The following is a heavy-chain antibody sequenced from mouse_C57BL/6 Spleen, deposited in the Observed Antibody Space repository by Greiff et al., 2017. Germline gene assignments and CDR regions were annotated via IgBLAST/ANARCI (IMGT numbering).Heavy chain of an antibody. D-gene: IGHD2-1*01. CDR1: GYAFSSSW. V-gene: IGHV1-82*01. CDR2: IYPGDGDT. Sequence: QVQLQQSGPELVKPGASVKISCKASGYAFSSSWMNWVKQRPGKGLEWIGRIYPGDGDTNYNGKFKGKATLTADKSSSTAYMQLSSLTSEDSAVYFCAREGYGNSYAMDYWGQGTSVTVSS. J-gene: IGHJ4*01. CDR3: AREGYGNSYAMDY.